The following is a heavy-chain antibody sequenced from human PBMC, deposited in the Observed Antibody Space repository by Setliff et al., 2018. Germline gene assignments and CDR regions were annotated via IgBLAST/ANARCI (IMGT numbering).Heavy chain of an antibody. Sequence: TLSLTCAVYDGSFSDYYWSWIRQPPGKGLEWIGEINHSGSTNYKSSLKSRVTISVDTSKNQFSLKLNSVTAADTAVYYCARRWNFGPYGSGIHDPFDIWGQGTPVTVSS. CDR1: DGSFSDYY. J-gene: IGHJ3*02. V-gene: IGHV4-34*01. CDR2: INHSGST. CDR3: ARRWNFGPYGSGIHDPFDI. D-gene: IGHD3-10*01.